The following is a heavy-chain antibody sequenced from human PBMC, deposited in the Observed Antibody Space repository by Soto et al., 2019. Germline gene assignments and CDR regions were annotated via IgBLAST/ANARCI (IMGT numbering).Heavy chain of an antibody. Sequence: QCVVSLRLSCESCGLTCGVDGMRXVRXAPGXGLEWVAVISFDGRSKYYLDSVTGRFTVSRDNSKSTLYLQMNTLRPEDTAVYYCAQARSGSQPFNSGMAVRGNRTSVPVS. J-gene: IGHJ6*04. CDR3: AQARSGSQPFNSGMAV. CDR1: GLTCGVDG. V-gene: IGHV3-30*18. D-gene: IGHD6-25*01. CDR2: ISFDGRSK.